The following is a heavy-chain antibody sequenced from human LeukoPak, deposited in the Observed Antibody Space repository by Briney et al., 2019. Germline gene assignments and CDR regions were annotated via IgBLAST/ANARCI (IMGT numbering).Heavy chain of an antibody. D-gene: IGHD1-26*01. V-gene: IGHV3-9*01. J-gene: IGHJ6*02. Sequence: PGRSLRLSCAASGFTFDDYAMPWVRHAPGKGLEWVSGISWNSGSIGYADSVKGRFTISRDNAKNSLYLQMNSLRAEDTALYYCAKEGWVGATFGYYGMDVWGQGTTVTVSS. CDR3: AKEGWVGATFGYYGMDV. CDR1: GFTFDDYA. CDR2: ISWNSGSI.